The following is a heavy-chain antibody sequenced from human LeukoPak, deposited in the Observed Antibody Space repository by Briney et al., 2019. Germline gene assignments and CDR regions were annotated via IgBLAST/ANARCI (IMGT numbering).Heavy chain of an antibody. CDR1: GFSFSTYS. V-gene: IGHV3-21*01. Sequence: GGSLRLSCAASGFSFSTYSINWVRQAPGKGLEWVSSISSSSSYIYYADSVKGRFTISRDNAKNSLSLQMNSLRAEDTAVYYCVRDGGVSGYDLLDYWGQGTLVTVSS. D-gene: IGHD5-12*01. J-gene: IGHJ4*02. CDR2: ISSSSSYI. CDR3: VRDGGVSGYDLLDY.